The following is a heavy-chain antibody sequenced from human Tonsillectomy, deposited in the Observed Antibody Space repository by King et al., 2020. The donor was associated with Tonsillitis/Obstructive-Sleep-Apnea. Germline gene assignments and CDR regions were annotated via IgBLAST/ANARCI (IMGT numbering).Heavy chain of an antibody. Sequence: QLQESGPGLVKPSETLSLTCTVSGGSISSSSYYWDWIRQPPGKGLEWIGSIYYSGSTYYNPSLKSRVTISVDTSKNQFSLKLSSVTAADTAVYYCARIKGVYAIPYYCYYYMDVWGKGTTVTVSS. CDR1: GGSISSSSYY. CDR2: IYYSGST. CDR3: ARIKGVYAIPYYCYYYMDV. V-gene: IGHV4-39*01. J-gene: IGHJ6*03. D-gene: IGHD2-8*01.